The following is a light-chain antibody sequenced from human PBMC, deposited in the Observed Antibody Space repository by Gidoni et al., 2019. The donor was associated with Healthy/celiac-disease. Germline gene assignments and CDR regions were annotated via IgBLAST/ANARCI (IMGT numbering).Light chain of an antibody. V-gene: IGKV1-27*01. CDR3: QKYNSAPPT. CDR2: AAS. J-gene: IGKJ4*01. Sequence: DIQTTQSPSSLSASVGDRVTITYRASQRISNYLAWYQQKPGKVPKLLIYAASTLQSGVPARFSGSGSGAEFTLTISSLQPEDVATYYCQKYNSAPPTFGGGTKVEIK. CDR1: QRISNY.